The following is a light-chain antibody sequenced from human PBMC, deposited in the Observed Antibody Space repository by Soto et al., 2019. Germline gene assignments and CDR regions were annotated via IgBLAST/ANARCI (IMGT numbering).Light chain of an antibody. J-gene: IGKJ3*01. V-gene: IGKV1-39*01. CDR2: AAS. CDR1: QSISSY. Sequence: DIQMTQSPSSLSASVGDRVTITCRASQSISSYLNWYQQKPGKAPKVLIYAASSLQSGVPSRFSGSGSGTDFTLTISSLQPEDFVTYYCQQTYSTLGAFGPGTKVDI. CDR3: QQTYSTLGA.